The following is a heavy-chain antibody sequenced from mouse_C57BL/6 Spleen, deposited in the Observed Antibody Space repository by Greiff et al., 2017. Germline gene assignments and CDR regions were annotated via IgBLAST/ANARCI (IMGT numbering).Heavy chain of an antibody. J-gene: IGHJ2*01. CDR1: GYTFTSYW. Sequence: QVHVKQPGAELVKPGASVKLSCKASGYTFTSYWMQWVKQRPGQGLEWIGEIDPSDSYTNYNQKFKGKATLTVDTSSSTAYMQLSSLASEDSAVYYCARGGGRGDYWGQGTTLTVSS. CDR2: IDPSDSYT. CDR3: ARGGGRGDY. V-gene: IGHV1-50*01.